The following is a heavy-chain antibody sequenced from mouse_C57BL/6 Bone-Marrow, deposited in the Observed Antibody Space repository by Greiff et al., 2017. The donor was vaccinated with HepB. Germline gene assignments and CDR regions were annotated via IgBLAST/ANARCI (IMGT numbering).Heavy chain of an antibody. CDR3: ARCEIRHSPDY. V-gene: IGHV1-64*01. Sequence: QVQLKQSGAELVKPGASVKLSCKASGYTFTSYWMHWVKQRPGQGLEWIGMIHPNSGSTNYNEKFESKATLTVDKSSSTAYMQLSSLTSEDSAVYYCARCEIRHSPDYWGQGTTLTVSS. CDR2: IHPNSGST. J-gene: IGHJ2*01. D-gene: IGHD2-12*01. CDR1: GYTFTSYW.